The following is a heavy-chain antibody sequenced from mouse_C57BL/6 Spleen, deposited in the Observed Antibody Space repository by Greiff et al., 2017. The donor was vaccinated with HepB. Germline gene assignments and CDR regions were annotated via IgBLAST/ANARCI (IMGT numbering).Heavy chain of an antibody. Sequence: QVQLQQPGAELVMPGASVKLSCKASGYTFTSYWMHWVKQRPGQGLEWIGEIDPSDSYTNYNQKFKGKSTLTVDKSSSTAYMQLSSLTSGDSAVYYCARYPDYGSSPAWFAYWGQGTLVTVSA. J-gene: IGHJ3*01. D-gene: IGHD1-1*01. V-gene: IGHV1-69*01. CDR1: GYTFTSYW. CDR3: ARYPDYGSSPAWFAY. CDR2: IDPSDSYT.